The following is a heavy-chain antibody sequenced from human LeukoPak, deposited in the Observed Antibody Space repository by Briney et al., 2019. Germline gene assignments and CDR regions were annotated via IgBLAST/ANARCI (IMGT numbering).Heavy chain of an antibody. J-gene: IGHJ3*02. CDR2: ISSSSTNI. D-gene: IGHD1-26*01. Sequence: GGSLRLSCAASGFTFSSCSMNWVRQAPGKGLEWVSCISSSSTNIYYADSVKGRFTISRDNAKNSLYLQMNSLRAEDTAVYYCARKLYSDNSHDAFDIWGQGTMVIVSS. V-gene: IGHV3-21*01. CDR1: GFTFSSCS. CDR3: ARKLYSDNSHDAFDI.